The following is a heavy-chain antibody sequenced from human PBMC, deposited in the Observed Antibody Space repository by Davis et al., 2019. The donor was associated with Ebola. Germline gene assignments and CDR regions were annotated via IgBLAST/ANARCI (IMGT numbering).Heavy chain of an antibody. D-gene: IGHD3-16*01. Sequence: GGSLRLSCVASGFSFSSYGFHWVRQAPGQGLEWVAFIRYDGSNIGYAHSVKGRFTISRDNSKNTLYLQMNSLRPEDTAWYYCAKDDYLQRWGGFDNWGQGTMVTVSS. CDR1: GFSFSSYG. J-gene: IGHJ3*02. CDR2: IRYDGSNI. V-gene: IGHV3-30*02. CDR3: AKDDYLQRWGGFDN.